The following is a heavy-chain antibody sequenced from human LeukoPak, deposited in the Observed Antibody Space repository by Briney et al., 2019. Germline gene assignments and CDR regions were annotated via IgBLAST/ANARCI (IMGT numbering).Heavy chain of an antibody. CDR1: GFTFSSYW. V-gene: IGHV3-7*01. D-gene: IGHD6-13*01. J-gene: IGHJ3*02. CDR2: IKQDGSEK. Sequence: GGSLRLSCAASGFTFSSYWMSWVRQAPGKGLEWVANIKQDGSEKYYVDSAKGRFTISRDNAKNSLYLQMNSLRAEDTAVYYCASLYSSSWYPNAFDIWGQGTMVTVSS. CDR3: ASLYSSSWYPNAFDI.